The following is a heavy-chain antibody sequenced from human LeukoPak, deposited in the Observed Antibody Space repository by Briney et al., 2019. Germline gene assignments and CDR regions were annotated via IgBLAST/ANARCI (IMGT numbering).Heavy chain of an antibody. J-gene: IGHJ4*02. V-gene: IGHV3-30*04. D-gene: IGHD1-26*01. CDR3: AKIRSGSYYYFDY. CDR2: ILYDGSSK. CDR1: GFNFRTYA. Sequence: GSLRLSCAAPGFNFRTYAMQWVRPAPGQGLGWGGGILYDGSSKYYADSVKGRFTISRDNSKNTLFLQMNGLRADDTAVYYCAKIRSGSYYYFDYWGQGTLGTVSS.